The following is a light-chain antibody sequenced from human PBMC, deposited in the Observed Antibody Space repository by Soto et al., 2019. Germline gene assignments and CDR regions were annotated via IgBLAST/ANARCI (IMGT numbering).Light chain of an antibody. Sequence: EIVLTQSPATLSLSPGERATLSCRASQSVSSYLAWYQQKSGQAPRLLLYDASNRATGIPARFSGSGSGTDFAHTISSLEPEDFAVYYCQQRSNWAYTFGQGTKLEIK. CDR3: QQRSNWAYT. J-gene: IGKJ2*01. V-gene: IGKV3-11*01. CDR2: DAS. CDR1: QSVSSY.